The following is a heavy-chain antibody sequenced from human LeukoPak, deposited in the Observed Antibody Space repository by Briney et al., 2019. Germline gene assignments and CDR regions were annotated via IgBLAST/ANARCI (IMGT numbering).Heavy chain of an antibody. V-gene: IGHV3-23*01. CDR3: AKGGNGYCSNGVCSPRAVAAIDY. D-gene: IGHD2-8*01. Sequence: GGSLRLSCAASGFTFSSYAMSWVRQAPGKGPEWVSGISNSGGGIIYYADSVKGRFTISRVYSKNTLYLQMYSLRAEDTAVYYCAKGGNGYCSNGVCSPRAVAAIDYWGQGTLVTVSS. CDR1: GFTFSSYA. CDR2: ISNSGGGII. J-gene: IGHJ4*02.